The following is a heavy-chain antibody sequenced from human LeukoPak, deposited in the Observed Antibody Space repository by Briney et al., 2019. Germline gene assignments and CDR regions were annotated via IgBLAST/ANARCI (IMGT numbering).Heavy chain of an antibody. CDR3: ARQQRNYYYYMDV. CDR1: GYSFTSYW. J-gene: IGHJ6*03. V-gene: IGHV5-51*01. Sequence: KYGESLKISCKGSGYSFTSYWIGWVRQMPGKGLEWMGIIYPGDSDTRYSPSFQGQVTISADKSISTAYLQWSSLKASDTAMYYCARQQRNYYYYMDVWGKGTTVTISS. CDR2: IYPGDSDT.